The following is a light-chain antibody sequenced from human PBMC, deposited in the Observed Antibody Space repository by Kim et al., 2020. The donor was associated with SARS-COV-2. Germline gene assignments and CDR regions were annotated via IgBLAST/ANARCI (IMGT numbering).Light chain of an antibody. Sequence: RGTSPCTGSSSNIGAGYDVHWYQQLPGTAPKLLIYGSSNRPAGFPDRFSGSKSGTSTSLAITGLQAEDEADYYCQSYDSSLSGWVFGGGTQLTVL. CDR2: GSS. CDR1: SSNIGAGYD. CDR3: QSYDSSLSGWV. J-gene: IGLJ3*02. V-gene: IGLV1-40*01.